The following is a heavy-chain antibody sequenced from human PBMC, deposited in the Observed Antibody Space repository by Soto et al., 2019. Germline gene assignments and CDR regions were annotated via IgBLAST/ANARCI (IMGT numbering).Heavy chain of an antibody. CDR3: ARDRVESGYPEYFQH. CDR1: GFTVSSNY. J-gene: IGHJ1*01. Sequence: PGGSLRLSCAASGFTVSSNYMSCVRQAPGKGLEWVSVIYSGGSTYYADSVKGRFTISRDNSKNTLYLQMNSLRAEDTAVYYCARDRVESGYPEYFQHWGQGTLVTV. CDR2: IYSGGST. V-gene: IGHV3-53*01. D-gene: IGHD3-22*01.